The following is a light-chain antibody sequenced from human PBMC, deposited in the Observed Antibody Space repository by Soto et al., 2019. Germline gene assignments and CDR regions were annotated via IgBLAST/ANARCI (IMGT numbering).Light chain of an antibody. CDR3: CAYAGSHNYV. J-gene: IGLJ1*01. Sequence: QSVLPQPASVSGSPGQSITLSCTGTSNYVGTYILVSWYQQHPGNAPQLMIYEVNKRPSGVSDRFSGSKYGNTASLTISGLQAKDEADYYCCAYAGSHNYVFGNGTKVTVL. CDR1: SNYVGTYIL. CDR2: EVN. V-gene: IGLV2-23*02.